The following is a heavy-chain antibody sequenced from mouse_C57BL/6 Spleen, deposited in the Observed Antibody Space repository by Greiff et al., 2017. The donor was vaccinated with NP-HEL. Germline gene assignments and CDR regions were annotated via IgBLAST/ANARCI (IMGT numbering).Heavy chain of an antibody. Sequence: VQLQQSGAELVKPGASVKISCKASGYAFSSYWMNWVKQRPGKGLEWIGQIYPGDGDTNYTGKFKGKATLTADKSSSTAYMQLSSLTSEDSAVYFCAKDSSGYGAMDYWGQGTSVTVSS. CDR2: IYPGDGDT. V-gene: IGHV1-80*01. D-gene: IGHD3-2*02. J-gene: IGHJ4*01. CDR3: AKDSSGYGAMDY. CDR1: GYAFSSYW.